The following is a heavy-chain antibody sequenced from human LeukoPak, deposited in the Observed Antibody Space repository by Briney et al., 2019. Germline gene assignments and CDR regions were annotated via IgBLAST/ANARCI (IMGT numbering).Heavy chain of an antibody. CDR2: INWNGGST. CDR1: GFTFSSYS. D-gene: IGHD5-18*01. Sequence: GGSLRLSCAASGFTFSSYSMNWVRQAPGKGLEWVSGINWNGGSTGYADSVKGRFTISRDNAKNSLYLQMNSLRAEDTALYHCARVSGGYSYGWGPGYYYYYMDVWGKGTTVTISS. V-gene: IGHV3-20*01. J-gene: IGHJ6*03. CDR3: ARVSGGYSYGWGPGYYYYYMDV.